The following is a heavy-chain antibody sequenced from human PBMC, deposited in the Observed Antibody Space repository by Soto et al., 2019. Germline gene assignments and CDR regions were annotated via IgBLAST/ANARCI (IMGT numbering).Heavy chain of an antibody. D-gene: IGHD1-26*01. CDR3: AIAGSYRFDY. CDR2: INSDGTTI. CDR1: GFTFSTSW. J-gene: IGHJ4*02. Sequence: EVQLVESGGDLIQPGGSLRISCAASGFTFSTSWMHWVRQAPGEGLAWVSRINSDGTTINYADSVKGRFTISRDNAKNTLYLQMNSLRADDTAVYYCAIAGSYRFDYRGQGTLVTVSS. V-gene: IGHV3-74*01.